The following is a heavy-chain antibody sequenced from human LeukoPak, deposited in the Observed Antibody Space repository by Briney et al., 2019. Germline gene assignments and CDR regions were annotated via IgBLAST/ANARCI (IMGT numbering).Heavy chain of an antibody. V-gene: IGHV3-48*01. CDR3: ARGVDFLSGSRYFDN. CDR1: GFTFSNYN. CDR2: ISASGTTI. D-gene: IGHD3-3*01. Sequence: GGSLRLSCAASGFTFSNYNMNWVRQAPGKGLEWVSYISASGTTIHFADSVKGRFTISRDNAKNSLYLQMSSLRAEDTAMYYCARGVDFLSGSRYFDNWGHGTLVAVSS. J-gene: IGHJ4*01.